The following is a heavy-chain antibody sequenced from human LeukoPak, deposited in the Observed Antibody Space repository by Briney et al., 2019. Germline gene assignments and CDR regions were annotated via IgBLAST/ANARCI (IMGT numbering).Heavy chain of an antibody. CDR1: GFTFSSYA. V-gene: IGHV3-23*01. J-gene: IGHJ3*02. CDR3: AKFYSLTYAFDI. Sequence: PGGSLRLSCAASGFTFSSYAMSWVRQAPGKGLEWVSAISGGGGSTYYADSVKGRFTISRDNSKNTLYLQMNSLRAEDTAVYYCAKFYSLTYAFDIWGQGTMVTVSS. CDR2: ISGGGGST. D-gene: IGHD4-11*01.